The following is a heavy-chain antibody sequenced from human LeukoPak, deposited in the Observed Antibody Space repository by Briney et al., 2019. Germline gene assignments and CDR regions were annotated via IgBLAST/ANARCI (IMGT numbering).Heavy chain of an antibody. CDR1: GGSISSHY. CDR2: IYYSGST. CDR3: ARADSSGWYGYYSNY. Sequence: SETLSLTCTVSGGSISSHYWSWIRQPPGKGLEWIGYIYYSGSTNYNPSLKSRVTISVDTSKNRFSLKLSSVTAADTAVYYCARADSSGWYGYYSNYWGQGTLVTVSS. D-gene: IGHD6-19*01. J-gene: IGHJ4*02. V-gene: IGHV4-59*11.